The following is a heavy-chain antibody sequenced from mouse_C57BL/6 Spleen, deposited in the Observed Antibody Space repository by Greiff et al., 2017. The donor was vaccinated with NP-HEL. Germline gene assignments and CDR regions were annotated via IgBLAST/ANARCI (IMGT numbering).Heavy chain of an antibody. J-gene: IGHJ2*01. CDR2: IYPCSGST. Sequence: QVQLQQPGAELVKPGASVKLSCKASGYTFTSYWITWVKPRPGQGLEWIGDIYPCSGSTNYNQKFKNKAPLTVDTSSSTAYMHLSSLTSEDSAVYYCARYWAGFDYWGQGTTLTVSS. V-gene: IGHV1-55*01. CDR3: ARYWAGFDY. D-gene: IGHD4-1*01. CDR1: GYTFTSYW.